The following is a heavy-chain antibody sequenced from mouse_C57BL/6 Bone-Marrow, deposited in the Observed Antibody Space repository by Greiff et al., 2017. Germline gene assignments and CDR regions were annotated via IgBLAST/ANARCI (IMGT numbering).Heavy chain of an antibody. V-gene: IGHV1-80*01. Sequence: QVQLQQSGAELVKPGASVKISCKASGYAFSSYWMNWVKQRPGKGLEWIGQIYPGDGDTNYNGKFKGKATLTADKSSSTAYMQLSSLTSEDSAVYFCARRRPGDYAMDYWGQGTSVTVSS. CDR3: ARRRPGDYAMDY. CDR1: GYAFSSYW. J-gene: IGHJ4*01. CDR2: IYPGDGDT.